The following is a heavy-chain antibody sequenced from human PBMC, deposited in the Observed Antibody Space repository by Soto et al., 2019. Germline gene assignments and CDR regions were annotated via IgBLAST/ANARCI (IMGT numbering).Heavy chain of an antibody. CDR1: GYTFTGYY. Sequence: QVQLVQSGAEVKKPGASVKVSCKASGYTFTGYYMHWVRQAPGQGLEWMGWINPNSGGTNYAQKFQGRVTMTRDTSLSTAYMELSRLRSDDTAVYYCARDGAVIVVVPAATYEGYYGMDVWGQGTTVTVSS. J-gene: IGHJ6*02. D-gene: IGHD2-2*01. CDR3: ARDGAVIVVVPAATYEGYYGMDV. CDR2: INPNSGGT. V-gene: IGHV1-2*02.